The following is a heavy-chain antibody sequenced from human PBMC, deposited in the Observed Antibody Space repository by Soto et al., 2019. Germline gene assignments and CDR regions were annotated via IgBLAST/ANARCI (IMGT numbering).Heavy chain of an antibody. CDR3: TTDPYYYFWSGEDY. D-gene: IGHD3-3*01. CDR1: GFTFSNAW. Sequence: EVQLVESGGGLVQPGGSLRLSCAASGFTFSNAWMSWVRQAPGKGLEWVGRIKSKTDGGTTDYAAPGKGRFTISRDDSKNTLYMKMNSLKTEDTALYDCTTDPYYYFWSGEDYWGQGTLVTVSS. J-gene: IGHJ4*02. V-gene: IGHV3-15*01. CDR2: IKSKTDGGTT.